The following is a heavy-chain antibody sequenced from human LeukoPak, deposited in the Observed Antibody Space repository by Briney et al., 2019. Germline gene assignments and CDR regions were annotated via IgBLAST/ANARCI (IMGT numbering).Heavy chain of an antibody. D-gene: IGHD3-10*01. Sequence: ASVKVSCKASGYTFTGYYMHWVRQAPGQGLEWMGWINPNSGGTNCAQKFQGRVTMTRDTSISTAYMELSRLRSDDTAVYYCARDRVLLWFGEYDWGQGTLVTVSS. CDR2: INPNSGGT. CDR3: ARDRVLLWFGEYD. V-gene: IGHV1-2*02. CDR1: GYTFTGYY. J-gene: IGHJ4*02.